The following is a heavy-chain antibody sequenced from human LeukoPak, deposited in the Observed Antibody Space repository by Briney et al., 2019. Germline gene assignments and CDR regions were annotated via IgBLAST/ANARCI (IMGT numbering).Heavy chain of an antibody. Sequence: GGSLRLSCAASGFTFSSYWMSWVRQAPGKGLEWVANIKQDGSEKYYVDSVKGRFTISRDNAKNSLYLQMNSLRAEDTAVYYCARESLYYDSSGLTLWGQGTLVTVSS. CDR3: ARESLYYDSSGLTL. CDR2: IKQDGSEK. D-gene: IGHD3-22*01. J-gene: IGHJ4*02. CDR1: GFTFSSYW. V-gene: IGHV3-7*01.